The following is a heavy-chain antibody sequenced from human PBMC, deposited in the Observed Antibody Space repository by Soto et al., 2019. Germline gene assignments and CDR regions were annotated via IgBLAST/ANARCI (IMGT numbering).Heavy chain of an antibody. D-gene: IGHD3-3*01. CDR3: ARGTTIFGVFMIYYYYGMDV. V-gene: IGHV1-8*01. Sequence: ASVKVSCKASGYTFSSHDINWVRQATGQGLEWMGWMNPNSGNSGSAQKFQGRVTMTRNTSISTAYMELSRLRSDDTAVYYCARGTTIFGVFMIYYYYGMDVWGQGTTVTVSS. J-gene: IGHJ6*02. CDR2: MNPNSGNS. CDR1: GYTFSSHD.